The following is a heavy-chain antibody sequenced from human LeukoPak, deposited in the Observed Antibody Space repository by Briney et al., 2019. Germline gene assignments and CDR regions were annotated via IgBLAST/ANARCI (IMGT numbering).Heavy chain of an antibody. V-gene: IGHV4-59*01. D-gene: IGHD5-24*01. J-gene: IGHJ4*02. CDR2: IYYSGST. CDR3: ARGTDDYKFDF. Sequence: SETLSLTCTVSGGSISSYYWSWIRQPPGKGLEWIGYIYYSGSTKYNPSLKSRVTISLDLSKSQFSLKLSSVFAADTAIYYCARGTDDYKFDFWGQGALVTVSS. CDR1: GGSISSYY.